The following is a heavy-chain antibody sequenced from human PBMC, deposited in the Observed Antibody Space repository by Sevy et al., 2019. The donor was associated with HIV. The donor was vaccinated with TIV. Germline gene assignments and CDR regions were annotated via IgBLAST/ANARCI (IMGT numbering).Heavy chain of an antibody. D-gene: IGHD4-17*01. CDR2: MNPNSGNT. V-gene: IGHV1-8*01. CDR1: GYTFTSYD. Sequence: ASVKVSCKASGYTFTSYDINWVRQATGQGLEWMGWMNPNSGNTGYAQKFQGRVTMTRNTSISTAYMELSSLRSGDTAVYYCARAYGDYYYYGMDVWGQGTTVTVSS. CDR3: ARAYGDYYYYGMDV. J-gene: IGHJ6*02.